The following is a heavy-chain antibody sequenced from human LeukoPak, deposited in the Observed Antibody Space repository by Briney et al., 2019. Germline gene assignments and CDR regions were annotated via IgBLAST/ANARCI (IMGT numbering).Heavy chain of an antibody. V-gene: IGHV3-30*04. Sequence: PGRSLRLSCAASGFTFSSYAVHWVRQAPGKGLEWVAVISYDGSYKYYADSVKGRFTISRDNSKNTLYLQMNSLRAEDTAVYYCAALIVVVITRDAFDIWGQGTMVTVSS. J-gene: IGHJ3*02. CDR3: AALIVVVITRDAFDI. CDR2: ISYDGSYK. D-gene: IGHD3-22*01. CDR1: GFTFSSYA.